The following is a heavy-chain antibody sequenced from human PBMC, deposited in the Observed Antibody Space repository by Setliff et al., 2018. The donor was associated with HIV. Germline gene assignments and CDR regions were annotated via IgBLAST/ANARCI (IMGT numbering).Heavy chain of an antibody. J-gene: IGHJ6*02. CDR3: ARGGWSGGGPLHYSYYLDV. CDR2: LISMFKIP. V-gene: IGHV1-69*13. D-gene: IGHD2-15*01. CDR1: GATFGSFV. Sequence: ASVKVSCKASGATFGSFVISWVRQAPGQGLEWMGGLISMFKIPQIAQKFQGRVTITADESTSTAYMGLSSLTSEDTAVYYCARGGWSGGGPLHYSYYLDVWGQGTAVTVSS.